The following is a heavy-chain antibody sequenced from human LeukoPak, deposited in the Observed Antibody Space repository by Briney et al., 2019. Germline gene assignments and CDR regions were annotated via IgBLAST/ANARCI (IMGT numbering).Heavy chain of an antibody. CDR1: GGSISSGGYS. D-gene: IGHD2-2*02. V-gene: IGHV4-61*02. CDR2: IYTSGST. Sequence: PSETLSLTCAVSGGSISSGGYSWSWIRQPAGKGLEWIGRIYTSGSTNYNPSLKSRVTMSVDTSKNQFSLKLSSVTAADTAVYYCARDPGQLLYGSGIGPWYFDLWGRGTLVTVSS. CDR3: ARDPGQLLYGSGIGPWYFDL. J-gene: IGHJ2*01.